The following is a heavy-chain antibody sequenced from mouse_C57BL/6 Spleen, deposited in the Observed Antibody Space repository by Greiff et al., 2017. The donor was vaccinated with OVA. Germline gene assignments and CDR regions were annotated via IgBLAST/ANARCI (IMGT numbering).Heavy chain of an antibody. CDR2: INYDGSST. Sequence: EVQLVESEGGLVQPGSSMKLSCTASGFTFSDYYMAWVRQVPEKGLEWVANINYDGSSTYYLDSLKSRFIISRDNAKNILYLQMSSLKSEDTATYYCARSPYDGYYVLDYWGQGTTLTVSS. V-gene: IGHV5-16*01. CDR3: ARSPYDGYYVLDY. CDR1: GFTFSDYY. D-gene: IGHD2-3*01. J-gene: IGHJ2*01.